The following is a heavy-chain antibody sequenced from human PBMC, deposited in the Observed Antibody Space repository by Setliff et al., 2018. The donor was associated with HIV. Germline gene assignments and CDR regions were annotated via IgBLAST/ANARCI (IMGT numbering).Heavy chain of an antibody. CDR1: GGSVSSSSFY. Sequence: ETLSLTCTVSGGSVSSSSFYWAWIRRPAGKGLEWIGTIYYNGNTYYNPSLESRVTISVDTSKNQFSLKLSSVTAADTAVYYCARGQELPDAFDIWGQGTLVTVSS. D-gene: IGHD1-26*01. CDR3: ARGQELPDAFDI. J-gene: IGHJ3*02. V-gene: IGHV4-39*01. CDR2: IYYNGNT.